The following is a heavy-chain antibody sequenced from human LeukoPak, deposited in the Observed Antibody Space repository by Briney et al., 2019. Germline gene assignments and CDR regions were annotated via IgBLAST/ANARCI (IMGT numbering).Heavy chain of an antibody. CDR2: INSDGSST. V-gene: IGHV3-74*01. CDR1: GSTLSSYW. J-gene: IGHJ4*02. CDR3: PRRDYFDY. Sequence: PGGSLRLSCAAPGSTLSSYWMHWVRQTPGKGLVWVSRINSDGSSTYYADFVKGRFTISRDNAKNTLYLQMNSLRAEDTAVYYCPRRDYFDYWGQGTLVTVSS.